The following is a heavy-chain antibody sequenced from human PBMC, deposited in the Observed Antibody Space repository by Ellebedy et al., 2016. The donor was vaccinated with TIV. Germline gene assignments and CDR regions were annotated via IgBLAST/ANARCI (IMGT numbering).Heavy chain of an antibody. CDR3: ARRGSYGDYAVQINSWSDT. Sequence: GESLKISCIASGFNFRSYWMTWVRQAPGKGLEWVANIRQEGDVKYYVDSVRGRFTVSRDNARNSLYLQMNNLRVEDTDVYYCARRGSYGDYAVQINSWSDTWGQGTLVTVSS. CDR1: GFNFRSYW. CDR2: IRQEGDVK. D-gene: IGHD3-16*01. V-gene: IGHV3-7*01. J-gene: IGHJ5*02.